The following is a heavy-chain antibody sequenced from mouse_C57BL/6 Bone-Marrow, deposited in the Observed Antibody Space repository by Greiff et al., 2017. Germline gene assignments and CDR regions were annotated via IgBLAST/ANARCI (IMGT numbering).Heavy chain of an antibody. V-gene: IGHV1-50*01. Sequence: QVQLQQPGAELVKPGASVTLSCKASGYTFTSYWMQWVKQRPGQGLEWIGEIDPSDSYTNYNQQFKGKATLTVDTSSSTAYMQRSSLTSEDSAVYYCARTGGLQLDFDYWGQGTTLTVSS. CDR1: GYTFTSYW. D-gene: IGHD2-4*01. J-gene: IGHJ2*01. CDR2: IDPSDSYT. CDR3: ARTGGLQLDFDY.